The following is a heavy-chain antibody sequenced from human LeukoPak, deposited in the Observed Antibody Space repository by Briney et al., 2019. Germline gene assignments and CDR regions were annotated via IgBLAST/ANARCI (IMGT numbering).Heavy chain of an antibody. CDR1: GFTFSSYA. V-gene: IGHV3-23*01. D-gene: IGHD3-3*01. J-gene: IGHJ4*02. CDR3: AKSGGPRITIFGVVIMGDY. CDR2: ISGSGGST. Sequence: PGGSLRLSCAASGFTFSSYAMSWVRQAPGKGLEWVSAISGSGGSTYYADSVKGRFTISRDNSKNTLYLQMNSLRAEDTAVYYCAKSGGPRITIFGVVIMGDYWGQGTLVTVSS.